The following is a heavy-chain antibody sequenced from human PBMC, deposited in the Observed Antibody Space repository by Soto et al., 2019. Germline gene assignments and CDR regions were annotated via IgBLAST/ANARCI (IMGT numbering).Heavy chain of an antibody. V-gene: IGHV3-11*06. CDR3: ARVKIIGSYYFSGSILGYSWFDP. CDR1: GFTFSDYY. J-gene: IGHJ5*02. Sequence: GGSLRLSCAASGFTFSDYYMSWIRQAPGKGLEWVSYISSSSSYTNYADSVKGRFTISRDNAKNSLYLQMNSLRAEDTAVYYCARVKIIGSYYFSGSILGYSWFDPWGQGTLVTVSS. CDR2: ISSSSSYT. D-gene: IGHD1-26*01.